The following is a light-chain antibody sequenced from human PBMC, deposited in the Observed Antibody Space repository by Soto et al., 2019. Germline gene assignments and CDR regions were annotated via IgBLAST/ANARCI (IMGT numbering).Light chain of an antibody. CDR1: ENIAKY. J-gene: IGKJ4*01. CDR3: QQVKGFPLT. CDR2: GAS. Sequence: DIQMTQSPSSLSASVGDRVTITCRASENIAKYLNWYQQKQGKAPKILIYGASSLQSGVPSRFSGSGSGTDFTLTITNLQPEDSAVYYCQQVKGFPLTFGGGTKVDIK. V-gene: IGKV1-39*01.